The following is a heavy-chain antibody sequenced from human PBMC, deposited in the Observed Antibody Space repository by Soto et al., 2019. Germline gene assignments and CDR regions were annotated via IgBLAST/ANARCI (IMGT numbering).Heavy chain of an antibody. Sequence: ASVKVSCKASGGTFSSYAISWVRQAPGQGLEWMGGIIPIFGTANYAQKFQGRVTITADESTSTAYMELSSLRSEDTAVYYCASRRLAEYYYYGMDVWGQGTTVTVSS. CDR2: IIPIFGTA. J-gene: IGHJ6*02. CDR1: GGTFSSYA. CDR3: ASRRLAEYYYYGMDV. V-gene: IGHV1-69*13.